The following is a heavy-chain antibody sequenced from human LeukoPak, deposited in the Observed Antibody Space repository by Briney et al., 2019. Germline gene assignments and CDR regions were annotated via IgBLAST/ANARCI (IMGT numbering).Heavy chain of an antibody. D-gene: IGHD3-22*01. CDR3: AREVVVANLYYFDY. V-gene: IGHV3-66*01. CDR2: IYSGGST. CDR1: GFTVSSNC. J-gene: IGHJ4*02. Sequence: GGSLRLSCAASGFTVSSNCMSWVRQAPGKGLEWVSVIYSGGSTYYADSVKGRFTISRDNSKNTLYLQMNSLRAEDTAVYYCAREVVVANLYYFDYWGQGTLVTVSS.